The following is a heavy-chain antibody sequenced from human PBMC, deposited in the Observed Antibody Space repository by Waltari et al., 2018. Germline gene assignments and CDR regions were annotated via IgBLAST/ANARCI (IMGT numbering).Heavy chain of an antibody. V-gene: IGHV5-51*01. CDR3: VKGLVGGYQKGWFDP. Sequence: EVQRVQSGAEVKKRGECLRISWKDSGYNCATYWMGWGRRMPGKSLEWIGSIYPDDSETTYSPSFGGQVTISADKSINTAYLHWSSLKASDSAIYYCVKGLVGGYQKGWFDPWGQGTLVTVSS. D-gene: IGHD3-22*01. CDR1: GYNCATYW. J-gene: IGHJ5*02. CDR2: IYPDDSET.